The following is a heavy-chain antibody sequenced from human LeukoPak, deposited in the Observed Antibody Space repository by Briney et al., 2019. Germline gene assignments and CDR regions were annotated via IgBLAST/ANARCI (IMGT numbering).Heavy chain of an antibody. CDR1: GGTFSSYA. V-gene: IGHV1-69*04. D-gene: IGHD1-26*01. J-gene: IGHJ4*02. CDR2: IIPILGIA. Sequence: ASVKVSCTAYGGTFSSYAISWVRQAPGQGLEWMGRIIPILGIANYAQKFQGRVTITADKSTSTAYMELSSLRSEDTAVYYCAGGYLSADYWGQGTLVTVSS. CDR3: AGGYLSADY.